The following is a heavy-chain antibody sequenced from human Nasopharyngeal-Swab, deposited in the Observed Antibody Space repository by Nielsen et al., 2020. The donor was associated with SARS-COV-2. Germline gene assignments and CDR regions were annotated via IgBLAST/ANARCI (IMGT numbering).Heavy chain of an antibody. V-gene: IGHV4-31*03. CDR3: AREVIAEPDSDGFDI. CDR1: GGSISSGGYY. CDR2: IYYSGST. D-gene: IGHD1-14*01. Sequence: SETLSLTCTVSGGSISSGGYYWSWIRQHPGKGLEWIGYIYYSGSTYYNPSLETRVTISVDTSKNQFSLELSSVTAADTAVYYCAREVIAEPDSDGFDIWGQGTMVTVSS. J-gene: IGHJ3*02.